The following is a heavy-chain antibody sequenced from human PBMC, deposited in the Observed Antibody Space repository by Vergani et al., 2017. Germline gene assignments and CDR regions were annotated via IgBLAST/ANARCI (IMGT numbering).Heavy chain of an antibody. CDR2: IYPGDSDT. J-gene: IGHJ5*02. V-gene: IGHV5-51*01. CDR3: ARQLGQYSSSWYGGDWFDP. D-gene: IGHD6-13*01. Sequence: EVQLVQSGAEVKKPGESLKISCKGSGYSFTSYWIGWVRQMPGKGLEWMGIIYPGDSDTRYSPSFQGQVTISADKSISTAYLQWRSLKASDTAMYYCARQLGQYSSSWYGGDWFDPWGQGTLVTVSS. CDR1: GYSFTSYW.